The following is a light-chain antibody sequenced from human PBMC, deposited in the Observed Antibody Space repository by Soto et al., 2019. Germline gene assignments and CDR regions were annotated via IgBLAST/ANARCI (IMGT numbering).Light chain of an antibody. Sequence: DIPMTQSPSSLSASVGDRVTITCRASQSINTYLNWYQQKPGKAPKLLIYGASILQSGVPSRFSGSGSGADFTLTITSLQPEDFATYYCQQGYTTPSYTFGQGTKLEIK. J-gene: IGKJ2*01. CDR3: QQGYTTPSYT. CDR1: QSINTY. V-gene: IGKV1-39*01. CDR2: GAS.